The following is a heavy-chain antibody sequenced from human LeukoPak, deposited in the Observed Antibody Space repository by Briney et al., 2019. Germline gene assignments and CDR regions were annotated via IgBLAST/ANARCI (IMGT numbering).Heavy chain of an antibody. J-gene: IGHJ4*02. CDR2: ISSSSSYI. CDR3: ARDFRIAAAGGY. CDR1: GFTFSSYS. D-gene: IGHD6-13*01. Sequence: GGSLRLSCAASGFTFSSYSMNWVRQAPGKGLEWVSSISSSSSYIYYADSVKGRFTISRDNAKNSLYLQMNSLRAEDTAVYYCARDFRIAAAGGYWGQGTLVTVSS. V-gene: IGHV3-21*01.